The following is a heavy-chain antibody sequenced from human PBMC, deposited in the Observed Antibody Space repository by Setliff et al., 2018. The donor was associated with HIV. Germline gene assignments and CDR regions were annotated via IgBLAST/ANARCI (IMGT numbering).Heavy chain of an antibody. Sequence: PSETLSLTCAVSGGSFSGYYWSCIRQPPGKGLEWIGEIDHSGNTNYNPSLKSRVTISVDTSKNHFSLKLSSVTAADTAVYYCARDRFTWNYGKNYMDVWGTGTTVTVSS. CDR2: IDHSGNT. CDR3: ARDRFTWNYGKNYMDV. J-gene: IGHJ6*03. CDR1: GGSFSGYY. D-gene: IGHD1-7*01. V-gene: IGHV4-34*01.